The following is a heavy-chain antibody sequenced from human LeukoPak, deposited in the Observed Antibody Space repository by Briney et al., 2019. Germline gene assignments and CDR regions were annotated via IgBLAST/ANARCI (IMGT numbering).Heavy chain of an antibody. V-gene: IGHV4-38-2*01. CDR1: GYSISSGYD. J-gene: IGHJ4*02. D-gene: IGHD5-24*01. CDR2: ISHSGST. Sequence: SSETLSLTCAVSGYSISSGYDWGWVRQPPGKGLEWIGSISHSGSTHYNPSLKSRVTISVDTSKNQFSLKLNSVTAADTAVYYCARGLDGYNSQYWGQGTLVTVSS. CDR3: ARGLDGYNSQY.